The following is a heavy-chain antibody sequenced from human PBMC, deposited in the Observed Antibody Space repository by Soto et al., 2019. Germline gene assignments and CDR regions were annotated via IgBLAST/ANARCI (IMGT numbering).Heavy chain of an antibody. J-gene: IGHJ6*02. Sequence: PGGSLRLSCAASGFTFSSYAMNWVRQAPGKGLEWVSYISSSSSTIYYADSVKGRFTISRDNAKNSLFLQMNSLRAEDTAVYYCATLWGGSSSPHLYDMDVWGQGTTVTVSS. V-gene: IGHV3-48*01. CDR3: ATLWGGSSSPHLYDMDV. CDR1: GFTFSSYA. D-gene: IGHD6-13*01. CDR2: ISSSSSTI.